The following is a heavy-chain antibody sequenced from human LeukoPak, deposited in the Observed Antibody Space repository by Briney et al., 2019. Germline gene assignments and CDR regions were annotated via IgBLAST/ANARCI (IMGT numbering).Heavy chain of an antibody. CDR2: IRSSGSTI. CDR1: GFTFSDYY. J-gene: IGHJ3*02. V-gene: IGHV3-11*04. CDR3: ARGRIVATIWNDAFDI. D-gene: IGHD5-12*01. Sequence: PGGSLRLSCAASGFTFSDYYMSWIRQAPGKGLEWVSYIRSSGSTIYYADSVKGRFTISRDNAKNSLYLQMNSLRAEDTAVYYCARGRIVATIWNDAFDIWGQGTMVTVSS.